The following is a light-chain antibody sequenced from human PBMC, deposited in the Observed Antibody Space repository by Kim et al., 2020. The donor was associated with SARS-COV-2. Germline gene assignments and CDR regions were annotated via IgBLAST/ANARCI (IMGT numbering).Light chain of an antibody. CDR2: DAS. Sequence: PSALSASVGDRVTISCQASQDINIYLNWYQQKPGEAPKLLISDASNLEAGVPSRFSGRGSGTHFTFTINSLQPEDIATYYCQQSGTFGQGTKLEI. J-gene: IGKJ2*01. CDR3: QQSGT. CDR1: QDINIY. V-gene: IGKV1-33*01.